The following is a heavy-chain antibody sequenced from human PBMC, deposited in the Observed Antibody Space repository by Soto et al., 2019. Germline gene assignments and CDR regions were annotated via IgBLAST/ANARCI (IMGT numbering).Heavy chain of an antibody. CDR1: GYSFTDYH. CDR3: ARVDPRGVAVVRDY. Sequence: GASVKVSCKASGYSFTDYHIHWVRQAPGQGLEWLGRINPKSGGTSTAQKFQGRVTLTTDTSTSTAYMELRSLRSDDTAVYFCARVDPRGVAVVRDYWGQGTLVTVSS. CDR2: INPKSGGT. J-gene: IGHJ4*02. D-gene: IGHD3-10*01. V-gene: IGHV1-2*06.